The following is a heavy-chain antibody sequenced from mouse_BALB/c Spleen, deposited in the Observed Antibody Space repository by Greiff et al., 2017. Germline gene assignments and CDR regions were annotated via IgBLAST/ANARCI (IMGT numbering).Heavy chain of an antibody. CDR2: ISDGGSYT. CDR3: ARDGAGFFDY. Sequence: EVQRVESGGGLVKPGGSLKLSCAASGFTFSDYYMYWVRQTPEKRLEWVATISDGGSYTYYPDSVKGRFTISRDNAKNNLYLQMSSLKSEDTAMYYCARDGAGFFDYWGQGTTLTVSS. V-gene: IGHV5-4*02. CDR1: GFTFSDYY. J-gene: IGHJ2*01.